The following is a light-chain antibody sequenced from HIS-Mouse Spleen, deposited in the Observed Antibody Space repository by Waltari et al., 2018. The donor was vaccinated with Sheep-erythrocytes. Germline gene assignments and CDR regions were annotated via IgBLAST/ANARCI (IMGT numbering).Light chain of an antibody. V-gene: IGLV2-11*01. CDR1: SSDVGGYNY. CDR3: CSYAGSYNHV. Sequence: QPRSVSGSPGQSVTISCTGTSSDVGGYNYVSWYQQHPGKAPKLMIYDVSKRLSGVPDRFSGSKSGNTASLTISGLQAEDEADYYCCSYAGSYNHVFATGTKVTVL. J-gene: IGLJ1*01. CDR2: DVS.